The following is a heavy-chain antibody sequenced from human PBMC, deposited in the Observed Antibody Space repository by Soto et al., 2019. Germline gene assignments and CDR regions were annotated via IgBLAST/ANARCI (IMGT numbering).Heavy chain of an antibody. D-gene: IGHD3-22*01. V-gene: IGHV4-59*01. CDR3: TRSMHYDRARGYVDL. Sequence: QVQLQESGPGLVKPSETLSLTCTVSGASISSYYWSWIRQPPGKGLEWIGYLSSSGKTYYNPSPKXRXSXXGVTSKNQFSLRLTSVTAADTALYYCTRSMHYDRARGYVDLWGQGKMVTVSS. CDR2: LSSSGKT. CDR1: GASISSYY. J-gene: IGHJ3*01.